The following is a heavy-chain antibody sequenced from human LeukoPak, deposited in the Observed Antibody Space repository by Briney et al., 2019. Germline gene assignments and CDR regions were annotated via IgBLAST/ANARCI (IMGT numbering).Heavy chain of an antibody. V-gene: IGHV3-23*01. CDR1: GFTFSSYG. CDR2: ISGSGGNT. D-gene: IGHD2-15*01. J-gene: IGHJ5*02. Sequence: PGGTLRLSCAASGFTFSSYGMSWVRQAPGKGLEWVSAISGSGGNTYYADSVKGRFTISRDNSKNTLYLQMNSLRAEDTAVYYCAQGFVVVVSATQSSWFDPWGQGTLVTVSS. CDR3: AQGFVVVVSATQSSWFDP.